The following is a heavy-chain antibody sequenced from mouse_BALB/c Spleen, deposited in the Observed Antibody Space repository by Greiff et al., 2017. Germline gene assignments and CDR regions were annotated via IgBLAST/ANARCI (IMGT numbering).Heavy chain of an antibody. CDR2: ISSCSSTI. J-gene: IGHJ4*01. Sequence: EVQLVESGGGLVQPGGSRKLSCAASGFTFSSFGMHWVRQAPEKGLEWVAYISSCSSTIYYADTVKGRFTISRDNPKNTLFLQMTSLRSEDTAMYYCARLRRPYYAMDYWGQGTSVTVSS. D-gene: IGHD2-12*01. CDR1: GFTFSSFG. V-gene: IGHV5-17*02. CDR3: ARLRRPYYAMDY.